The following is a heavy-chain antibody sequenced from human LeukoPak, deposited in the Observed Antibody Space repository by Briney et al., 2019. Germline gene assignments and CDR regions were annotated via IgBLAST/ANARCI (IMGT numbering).Heavy chain of an antibody. J-gene: IGHJ5*02. CDR2: IYTSGTI. CDR3: ARDSGTTGEVKFDP. Sequence: SSETPSLTCTVSGGSISSYYWSWIRQPAGTALEWIGRIYTSGTITYNPSLKSRVTMSVDTSKNQFSLKLSSVTAADTAVYYCARDSGTTGEVKFDPWGQGTLVTVSS. D-gene: IGHD3-10*01. V-gene: IGHV4-4*07. CDR1: GGSISSYY.